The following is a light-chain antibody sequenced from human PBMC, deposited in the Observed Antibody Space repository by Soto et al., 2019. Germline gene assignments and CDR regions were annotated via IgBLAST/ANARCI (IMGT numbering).Light chain of an antibody. Sequence: QSALTQPASVSGSPGQSITISCTGTSSDVGGYNYVSWYQQHPGKAPNLMIYDVSNRPSGVSNRFSGSKSGNTAYLTISGLQAEDEADYYCSSYTSSSARVFGGGTKLTVL. CDR1: SSDVGGYNY. CDR3: SSYTSSSARV. CDR2: DVS. J-gene: IGLJ2*01. V-gene: IGLV2-14*01.